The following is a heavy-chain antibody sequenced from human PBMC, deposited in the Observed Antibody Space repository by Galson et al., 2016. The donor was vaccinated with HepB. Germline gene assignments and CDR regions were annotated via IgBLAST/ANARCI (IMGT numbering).Heavy chain of an antibody. V-gene: IGHV4-4*07. D-gene: IGHD5-12*01. CDR2: IYIGETSSYNP. Sequence: SETLSLTCNVSGDSISNYFWSWIRQPAGKGLEWIGRIYIGETSSYNPNYSPSLKSRVAMSLDTSKNQFSLRLYSVTAADTAVYYCAGDGGWQRSYYFDYWGQGTLVTVSS. J-gene: IGHJ4*02. CDR1: GDSISNYF. CDR3: AGDGGWQRSYYFDY.